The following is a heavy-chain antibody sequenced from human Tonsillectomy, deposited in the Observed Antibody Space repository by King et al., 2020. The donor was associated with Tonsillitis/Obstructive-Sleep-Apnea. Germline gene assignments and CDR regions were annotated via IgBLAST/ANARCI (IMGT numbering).Heavy chain of an antibody. Sequence: VQLVESGGGLVQPGRSLRLSCAASGFTFDDYAMHWVRQAPGKGLEWVSGISWNSDTEAYADSVKGRFTISRDNAMSSLYLQMNSLRPEDTAFYYCAKALGSTSSYYYCMDVWGKGTTVTVSS. V-gene: IGHV3-9*01. CDR1: GFTFDDYA. CDR2: ISWNSDTE. D-gene: IGHD2-2*01. J-gene: IGHJ6*03. CDR3: AKALGSTSSYYYCMDV.